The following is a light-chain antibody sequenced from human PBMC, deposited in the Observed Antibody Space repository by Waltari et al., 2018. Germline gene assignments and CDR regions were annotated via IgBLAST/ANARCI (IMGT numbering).Light chain of an antibody. CDR2: WTS. CDR3: QQYNNWPKT. Sequence: DIVMTQSPDSLAVSLGERATINCKSSQSLSYSSTNKNYLAWYQQRPGQPPKLLIYWTSTRESGVPDRFSGSGSGTDFTLTISSLQAEDVAVYYCQQYNNWPKTFGQGTKVEIK. CDR1: QSLSYSSTNKNY. V-gene: IGKV4-1*01. J-gene: IGKJ1*01.